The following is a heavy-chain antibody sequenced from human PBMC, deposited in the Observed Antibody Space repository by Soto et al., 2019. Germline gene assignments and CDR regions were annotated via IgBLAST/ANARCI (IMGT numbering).Heavy chain of an antibody. Sequence: SETLSLTSTVSGGSISSGDYYWSWIRQPPGKGLEWIGYIYYSGSTYYNPSLKSRVTTSVDTSKNQFSLKLSSVTATDTAVYYCARGPDVDTAMVTSGGWFDPWGHGTLFTVSS. J-gene: IGHJ5*02. CDR1: GGSISSGDYY. D-gene: IGHD5-18*01. CDR3: ARGPDVDTAMVTSGGWFDP. V-gene: IGHV4-30-4*01. CDR2: IYYSGST.